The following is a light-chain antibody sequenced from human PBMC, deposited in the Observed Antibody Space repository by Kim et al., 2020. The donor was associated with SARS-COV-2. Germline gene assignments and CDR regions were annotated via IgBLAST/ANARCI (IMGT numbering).Light chain of an antibody. CDR1: SSNIGAGYA. Sequence: QSVLTQPPSVSGAPGQRVTISCTGSSSNIGAGYAVHWYQQFPGTAPNLLIYDNTNRPSGVPDRFSGSKSGTSASLAITGLQAEDEADCYCQSYDSSLSGSVFGGGTKVTVL. CDR2: DNT. CDR3: QSYDSSLSGSV. J-gene: IGLJ3*02. V-gene: IGLV1-40*01.